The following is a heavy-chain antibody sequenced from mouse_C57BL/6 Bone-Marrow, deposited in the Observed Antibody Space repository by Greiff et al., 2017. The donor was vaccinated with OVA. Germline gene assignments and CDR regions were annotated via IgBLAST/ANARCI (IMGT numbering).Heavy chain of an antibody. V-gene: IGHV1-55*01. D-gene: IGHD2-3*01. Sequence: VQLQQPGAELVKPGASVKMSCKASGYTFTSYWITWVKQRPGQGLEWIGDIYPGSGSTNYNEKFKSKATLTVDTSSSTAYMQLSSLTSEDSAVYYCARFYDGYYPSSAMDYWGQGTSVTVSS. J-gene: IGHJ4*01. CDR3: ARFYDGYYPSSAMDY. CDR2: IYPGSGST. CDR1: GYTFTSYW.